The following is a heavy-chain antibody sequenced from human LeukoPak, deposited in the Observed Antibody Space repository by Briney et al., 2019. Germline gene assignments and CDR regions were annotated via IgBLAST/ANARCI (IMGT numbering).Heavy chain of an antibody. CDR2: ISSSGSTI. Sequence: GGSLRLSCAASGFTFSNAWMSWVRQAPGKGLEWVSYISSSGSTIYYADSVKGRFTISRDNAKNSLYLQMDSLRAEDTAVYHCAELGITMIGGVWGKGTTVTISS. CDR1: GFTFSNAW. CDR3: AELGITMIGGV. J-gene: IGHJ6*04. V-gene: IGHV3-11*04. D-gene: IGHD3-10*02.